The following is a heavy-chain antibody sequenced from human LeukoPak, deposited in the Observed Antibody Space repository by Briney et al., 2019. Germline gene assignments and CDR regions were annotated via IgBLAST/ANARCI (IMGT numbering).Heavy chain of an antibody. J-gene: IGHJ3*02. Sequence: ASVKIFCKASGYTFTGHYIHWVRQAPGQGLEWVGWINPNSGDTHHAQNFQGRVTMTRDTSISTASMDLSRLRSDDTAVYYCARAPKNDAYDIWGRGTMVTVSS. V-gene: IGHV1-2*02. CDR1: GYTFTGHY. CDR3: ARAPKNDAYDI. CDR2: INPNSGDT.